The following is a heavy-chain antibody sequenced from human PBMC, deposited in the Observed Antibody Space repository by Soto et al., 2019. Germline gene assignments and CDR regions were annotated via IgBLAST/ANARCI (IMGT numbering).Heavy chain of an antibody. J-gene: IGHJ6*02. V-gene: IGHV1-69*06. D-gene: IGHD6-6*01. CDR2: ITPAFGTA. Sequence: QVLLVQSGAEVEQPGSSVKVSCTVSGDTFTRYTISWVRQAPGEGLEWMEGITPAFGTASYAQNFQGRVTLTADTSTTTAYMELNSLRSEATALYYCAGRSFETYISAYHTLILDVWAPGATLTVSS. CDR1: GDTFTRYT. CDR3: AGRSFETYISAYHTLILDV.